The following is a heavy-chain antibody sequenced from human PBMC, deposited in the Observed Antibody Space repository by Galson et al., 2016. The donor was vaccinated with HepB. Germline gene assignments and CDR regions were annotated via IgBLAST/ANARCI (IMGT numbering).Heavy chain of an antibody. CDR3: VKAPQGHNNYFEY. CDR2: VSGGGDAT. Sequence: SLRLSCAASGFRFSYYGMTWVRQTPGKGLEWVSTVSGGGDATYYADSVKGRFTISRDNSKNTLSLLMNSLRAEDTALYYCVKAPQGHNNYFEYWGQGALVTVSS. D-gene: IGHD1-1*01. J-gene: IGHJ4*02. CDR1: GFRFSYYG. V-gene: IGHV3-23*01.